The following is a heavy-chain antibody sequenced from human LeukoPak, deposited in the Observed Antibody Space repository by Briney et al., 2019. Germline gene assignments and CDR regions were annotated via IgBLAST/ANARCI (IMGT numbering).Heavy chain of an antibody. Sequence: LSLTCTVSGGSISSSRYYWGWLRQAPGTGLEWVSYISSSGSTIYYPDSVKGRFTISRDNAKNSLYLQMNSLRAEDTAVYYCARVPLVGATSGVAFDIWGQGTMVTVSS. V-gene: IGHV3-11*01. CDR1: GGSISSSRYY. D-gene: IGHD1-26*01. J-gene: IGHJ3*02. CDR3: ARVPLVGATSGVAFDI. CDR2: ISSSGSTI.